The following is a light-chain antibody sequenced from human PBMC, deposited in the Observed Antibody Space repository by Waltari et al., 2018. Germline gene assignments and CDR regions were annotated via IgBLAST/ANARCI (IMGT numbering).Light chain of an antibody. CDR3: MQARQTPDT. CDR1: QSLLYSNGYNY. Sequence: DIVMTQSPLSLPVTPGEPASISCRSSQSLLYSNGYNYLDWSLQKPGQSPQLLIYLASHRASGVPDRFSGSGSGTDFTLKISRVEAEDVGIYYCMQARQTPDTFGQGTKLEIK. CDR2: LAS. J-gene: IGKJ2*01. V-gene: IGKV2-28*01.